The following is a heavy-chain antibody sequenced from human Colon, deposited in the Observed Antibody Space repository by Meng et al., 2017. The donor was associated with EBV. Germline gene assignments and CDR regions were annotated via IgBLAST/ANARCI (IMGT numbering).Heavy chain of an antibody. J-gene: IGHJ5*02. D-gene: IGHD2-8*01. CDR2: INHSGTI. Sequence: VHLQQWGAGLGKPSETLSLTCGVYGGSLSGYYWSWIRQTPGKGLEWIGEINHSGTINYNPSLRSRVTISVDRSNNQFSLRLSSVTAADTAVYYCARGGGVIKGLVTWFDPWGQGTLVTVSS. CDR3: ARGGGVIKGLVTWFDP. CDR1: GGSLSGYY. V-gene: IGHV4-34*01.